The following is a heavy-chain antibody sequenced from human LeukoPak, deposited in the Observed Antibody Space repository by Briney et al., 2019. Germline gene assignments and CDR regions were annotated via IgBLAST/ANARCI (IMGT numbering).Heavy chain of an antibody. CDR2: ISSSSSYT. Sequence: GGSLRLSCAASGFTFSDYYMSWIRQAPGKGLEWVSYISSSSSYTNYADSVKGRFTISRDNAKNSLYLQINSLRAEDTAVYYCARDNSRNDLEYWGQGTLVTVSS. V-gene: IGHV3-11*06. CDR3: ARDNSRNDLEY. CDR1: GFTFSDYY. J-gene: IGHJ4*02. D-gene: IGHD1-1*01.